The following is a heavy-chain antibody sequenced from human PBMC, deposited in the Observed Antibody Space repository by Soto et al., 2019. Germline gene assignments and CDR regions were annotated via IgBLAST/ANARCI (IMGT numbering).Heavy chain of an antibody. D-gene: IGHD3-10*01. CDR1: GFTFSSYW. J-gene: IGHJ6*03. CDR2: IKQDGSEK. Sequence: GGSLRLSCAASGFTFSSYWMSWVRQAPGKGLEWVANIKQDGSEKYYVDSVKGRFTISRDNAKNSLYLQMNSLRAEDTAVYYCARVGEGDFAPRDYYYMDVWGQGTTVTVSS. V-gene: IGHV3-7*01. CDR3: ARVGEGDFAPRDYYYMDV.